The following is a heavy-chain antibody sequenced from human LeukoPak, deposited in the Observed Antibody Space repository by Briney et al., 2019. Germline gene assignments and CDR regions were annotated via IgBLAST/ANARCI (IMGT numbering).Heavy chain of an antibody. CDR3: ASPLANRPIYYYYGMDV. V-gene: IGHV4-34*01. CDR2: INHSGST. D-gene: IGHD1-14*01. Sequence: PSETLSLTCAVYGGSFSGYYWSWIRQPPGKGLEWIGEINHSGSTNYNPSLKSRVTISVDTSKNQFSLKLSSVTAADTAVYYCASPLANRPIYYYYGMDVWGQGTTVTVSS. CDR1: GGSFSGYY. J-gene: IGHJ6*02.